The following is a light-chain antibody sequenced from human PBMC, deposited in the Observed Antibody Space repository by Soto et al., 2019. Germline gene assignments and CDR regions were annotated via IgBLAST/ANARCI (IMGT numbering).Light chain of an antibody. J-gene: IGKJ4*01. V-gene: IGKV3-15*01. CDR2: GAS. Sequence: EIVLTQSPVTLSVSPGERATLSCRASQSISTTLVWYQQKPGQAPRLLIYGASTRATGVPARFSGSGSGTEFTLTISSLQSEDFVVYYCQQYNSWVTFGGGTKVEIK. CDR3: QQYNSWVT. CDR1: QSISTT.